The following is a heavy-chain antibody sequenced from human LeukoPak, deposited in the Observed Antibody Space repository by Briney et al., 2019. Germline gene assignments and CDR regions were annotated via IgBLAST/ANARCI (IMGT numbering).Heavy chain of an antibody. CDR1: GFTFNNAW. CDR2: IKRKTDGGTT. V-gene: IGHV3-15*07. Sequence: PGGSLRLSCAASGFTFNNAWMNWVRQAPGKGLEWVGRIKRKTDGGTTDYAAPVKGRFTISRDDSKNTLYLQMNSLKTEDTAVYYCMRPPDYWGQGTLVTVSS. J-gene: IGHJ4*02. CDR3: MRPPDY.